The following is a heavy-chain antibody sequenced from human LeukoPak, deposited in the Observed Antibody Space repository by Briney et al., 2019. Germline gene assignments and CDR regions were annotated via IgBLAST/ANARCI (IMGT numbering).Heavy chain of an antibody. CDR2: IYYSGST. Sequence: SETLSPTRTVSGGSISSGGYYWSWIRQHPGKGLEWIGYIYYSGSTYYNPSLKSRVTISVDTSKNQFSLKLSSVTAADTAVYYCARRYYDSSGYYFDYWGQGTLVTVSS. J-gene: IGHJ4*02. V-gene: IGHV4-31*03. CDR1: GGSISSGGYY. CDR3: ARRYYDSSGYYFDY. D-gene: IGHD3-22*01.